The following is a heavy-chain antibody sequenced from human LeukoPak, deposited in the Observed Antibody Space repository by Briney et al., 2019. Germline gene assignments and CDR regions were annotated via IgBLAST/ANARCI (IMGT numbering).Heavy chain of an antibody. D-gene: IGHD3-22*01. Sequence: GGSLRLSCAASGFTFSSYWMHWVRQAPGKGLVWVSRINSDGSSTSYADSVKGRFTISRDNAKNTLYLLMNSLRAEDTAVYYCARDSSGYSRDAFDIWGQGTMVTVSS. CDR2: INSDGSST. CDR3: ARDSSGYSRDAFDI. CDR1: GFTFSSYW. V-gene: IGHV3-74*01. J-gene: IGHJ3*02.